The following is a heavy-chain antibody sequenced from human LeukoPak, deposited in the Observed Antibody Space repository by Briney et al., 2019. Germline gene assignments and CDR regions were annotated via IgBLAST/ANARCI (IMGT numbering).Heavy chain of an antibody. CDR3: ARHLYSGYERVFDY. CDR1: GGSISGYY. J-gene: IGHJ4*02. Sequence: SETLSLTCAVSGGSISGYYWIWIRQPPGKGLEWIGYIYYNGITNYNPSLKSRVTISVDTSKNQFSLKLSSVTAADTAVYYCARHLYSGYERVFDYWGQGTLVTVSP. D-gene: IGHD5-12*01. V-gene: IGHV4-59*08. CDR2: IYYNGIT.